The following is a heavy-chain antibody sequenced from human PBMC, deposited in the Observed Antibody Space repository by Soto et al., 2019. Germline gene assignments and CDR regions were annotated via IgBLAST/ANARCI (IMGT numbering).Heavy chain of an antibody. CDR3: ARSAPNGPADY. CDR1: GFTFSSYS. Sequence: EVQVVESGGGLVKPGGSLRLSCAAYGFTFSSYSMNWVRQAPGKGLEWVSSISSSSSYIYYADSVKGRFTISRDNAKNSLYLQMNSLRAEDTAVYYCARSAPNGPADYWGQGTLVTVSS. D-gene: IGHD2-8*01. J-gene: IGHJ4*02. CDR2: ISSSSSYI. V-gene: IGHV3-21*01.